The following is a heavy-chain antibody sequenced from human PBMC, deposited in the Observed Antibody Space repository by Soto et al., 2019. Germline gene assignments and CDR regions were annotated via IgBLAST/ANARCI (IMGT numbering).Heavy chain of an antibody. J-gene: IGHJ3*01. CDR3: ARVRLSIAVNDALDV. CDR2: MTYDGATE. V-gene: IGHV3-30*14. Sequence: QVRLVESGGGAVQPGTSLRLSCAASGFTFSDYVIHWVRQAAGKGLEWVASMTYDGATEYYADSVKGRFTMSRDNSKRALSLQMNSLRPDDTAVYYCARVRLSIAVNDALDVWGQGTTVTVSS. CDR1: GFTFSDYV. D-gene: IGHD3-3*02.